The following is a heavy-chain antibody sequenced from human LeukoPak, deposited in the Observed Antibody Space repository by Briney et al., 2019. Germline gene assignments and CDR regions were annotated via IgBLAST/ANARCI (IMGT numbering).Heavy chain of an antibody. V-gene: IGHV1-18*04. CDR2: ISAYNGNT. D-gene: IGHD1-26*01. CDR3: ARDPYSGSPNWFDP. CDR1: GYTFTSYY. Sequence: ASVKVSCKASGYTFTSYYMHWVRQAPGQGLEWMGWISAYNGNTNYAQNFQGRVTMTTDTSTSTAYMELRSLRSDDTAFYYCARDPYSGSPNWFDPWGQGTLVTVSS. J-gene: IGHJ5*02.